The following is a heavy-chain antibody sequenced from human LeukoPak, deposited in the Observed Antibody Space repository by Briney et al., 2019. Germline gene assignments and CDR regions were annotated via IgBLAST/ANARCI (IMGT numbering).Heavy chain of an antibody. CDR3: ASRKGKKYSSSSFDY. D-gene: IGHD6-6*01. CDR1: VGSFSGYY. Sequence: SETLSLTCAVYVGSFSGYYWSWIRQPPGKGLEWIGEINHSGSTNYNSSLKSRVTISVDTSKNQFSLKLSSVTAADTAVYYCASRKGKKYSSSSFDYWGQGTLVTVSS. V-gene: IGHV4-34*01. J-gene: IGHJ4*02. CDR2: INHSGST.